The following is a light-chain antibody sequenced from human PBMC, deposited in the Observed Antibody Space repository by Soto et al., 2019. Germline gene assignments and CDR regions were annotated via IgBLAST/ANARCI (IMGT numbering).Light chain of an antibody. CDR1: ETVASNY. V-gene: IGKV3-20*01. Sequence: EIVLTQSPGTLSVSPGETATVSCRASETVASNYLAWYQHKAGQAPRLLIYGAYSRATGIPDRFSGSGSGTDFTLTISRLEAEDFAVYSRHYYGSSLFMFSFGQGTKLEIK. CDR3: HYYGSSLFMFS. J-gene: IGKJ2*01. CDR2: GAY.